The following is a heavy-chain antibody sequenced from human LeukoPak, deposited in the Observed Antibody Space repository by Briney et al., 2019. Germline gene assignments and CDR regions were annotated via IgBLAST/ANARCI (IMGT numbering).Heavy chain of an antibody. Sequence: PGGSLRLSCAASGFAFRSYGMHWVRQAPGKGLEWVAVISYDVSNKYYADSVKGRFTISRDNSKNTLYLQMNSLRAEDTAVYYCAKDSGGQHIGGPFDYWGQGTLVTVSS. V-gene: IGHV3-30*18. CDR1: GFAFRSYG. D-gene: IGHD3-10*01. J-gene: IGHJ4*02. CDR2: ISYDVSNK. CDR3: AKDSGGQHIGGPFDY.